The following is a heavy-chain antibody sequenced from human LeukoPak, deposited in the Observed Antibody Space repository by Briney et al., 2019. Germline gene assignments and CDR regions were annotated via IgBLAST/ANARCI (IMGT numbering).Heavy chain of an antibody. CDR2: ISSSSAYI. Sequence: GGSLRLSCAASGFTFSSYAMSWVRQAPGKGLEWVSSISSSSAYIYYADSVKSRFTISRDNAKNSLYLQMNSLRAEDTAVYYCARASGDTVDTTTMGSYWGQGTLVTVSS. D-gene: IGHD5-18*01. CDR1: GFTFSSYA. V-gene: IGHV3-21*01. J-gene: IGHJ4*02. CDR3: ARASGDTVDTTTMGSY.